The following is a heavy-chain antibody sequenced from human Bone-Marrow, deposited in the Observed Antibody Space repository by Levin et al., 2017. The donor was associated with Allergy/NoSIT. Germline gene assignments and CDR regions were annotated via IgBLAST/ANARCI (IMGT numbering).Heavy chain of an antibody. CDR1: GGSINSGSYY. Sequence: SETLSLTCTVSGGSINSGSYYWSWIRQPAGKGLEWIGRIYTSGSTNYNPSLKSRVTISVDTSKNQFSLKLISVTAADTAVYYCARAREGSSGGLSFDYWGQGTLVTVSS. V-gene: IGHV4-61*02. CDR2: IYTSGST. J-gene: IGHJ4*02. D-gene: IGHD6-19*01. CDR3: ARAREGSSGGLSFDY.